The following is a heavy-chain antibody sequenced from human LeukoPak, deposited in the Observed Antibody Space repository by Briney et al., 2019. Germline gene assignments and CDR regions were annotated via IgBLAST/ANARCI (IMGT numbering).Heavy chain of an antibody. D-gene: IGHD3-22*01. CDR1: GYTFTSYG. CDR2: ISGYNGHT. Sequence: ASVKVSCKASGYTFTSYGISWVRQAPGQGLEWMGWISGYNGHTNYAQKLQGRVTMTTDTSTSTAYMDLRSLRSDDTAVYYCARGYYDSSGYYYVPPTPCYFDYWGQGTLVTVSS. J-gene: IGHJ4*02. CDR3: ARGYYDSSGYYYVPPTPCYFDY. V-gene: IGHV1-18*01.